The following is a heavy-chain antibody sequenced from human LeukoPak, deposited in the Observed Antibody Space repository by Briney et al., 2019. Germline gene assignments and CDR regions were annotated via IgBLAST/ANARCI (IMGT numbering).Heavy chain of an antibody. V-gene: IGHV3-9*01. CDR3: AKDRANDYGMDV. CDR1: GFTFDDYA. CDR2: ISWNSGSI. Sequence: SLRLSCAASGFTFDDYAMHWVRQAPGKGLEWVSGISWNSGSIGYADSVKGRFTISRDNAKNSLYLQMNSLRAEDTALYYCAKDRANDYGMDVWGQGTTVTVSS. J-gene: IGHJ6*02.